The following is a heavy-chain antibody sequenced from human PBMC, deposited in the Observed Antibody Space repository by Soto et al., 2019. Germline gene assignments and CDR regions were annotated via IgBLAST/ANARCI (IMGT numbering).Heavy chain of an antibody. D-gene: IGHD2-2*01. V-gene: IGHV5-51*01. J-gene: IGHJ6*02. CDR3: ARLSEDTVLAHFGMDL. CDR2: TYPGDSDT. Sequence: GESLKISCKGSGYSFTNYWIGWVRQMPGKGLEWMGITYPGDSDTRYSPSFQGQVTISADKSISTAYLQWSSLKASDSAMYYCARLSEDTVLAHFGMDLRGQGTTVTVSS. CDR1: GYSFTNYW.